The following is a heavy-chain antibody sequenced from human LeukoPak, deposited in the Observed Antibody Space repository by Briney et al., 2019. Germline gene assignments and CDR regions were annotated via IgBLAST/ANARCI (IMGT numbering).Heavy chain of an antibody. CDR2: ISSSSSTI. V-gene: IGHV3-48*01. J-gene: IGHJ4*02. CDR3: AGGSTYYDSSGQVPFDY. Sequence: HPGGSLRLSCAASGFTFSTYSMNWVRQAPGKGLEWVSYISSSSSTIYYADSVKGRFTISRDNAKNSLYLQMNSLRAEDTAVYYCAGGSTYYDSSGQVPFDYWGQGTLVTVSS. D-gene: IGHD3-22*01. CDR1: GFTFSTYS.